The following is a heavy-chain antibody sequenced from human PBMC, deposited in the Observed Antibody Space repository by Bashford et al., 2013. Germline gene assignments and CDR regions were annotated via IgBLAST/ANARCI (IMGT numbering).Heavy chain of an antibody. Sequence: SGSVKVSCKASGYTFTSYYMHWVRQAPGQGLERMGIINPNGGSTSYAQKFQGRVTMTRDTSTSTVYMELSSLRSEDTAVYYCARGGGYYGSGSYYNGPNSPFDYWGQGTLVTVSS. J-gene: IGHJ4*02. CDR3: ARGGGYYGSGSYYNGPNSPFDY. CDR1: GYTFTSYY. V-gene: IGHV1-46*01. CDR2: INPNGGST. D-gene: IGHD3-10*01.